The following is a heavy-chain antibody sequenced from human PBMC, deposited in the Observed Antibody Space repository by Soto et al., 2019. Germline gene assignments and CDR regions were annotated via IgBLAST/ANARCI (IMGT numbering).Heavy chain of an antibody. CDR1: GGSISSYY. J-gene: IGHJ5*02. D-gene: IGHD3-10*01. CDR2: IYYSGST. Sequence: SETLSLTCTVSGGSISSYYWSWIRQPPGKGLEWIGYIYYSGSTNYNPSLKSRVTISVDTSKNQFSLKLSSVTAADTAVYYCARDRIEVRGVFNNWFDPWGQGTLVTVSS. V-gene: IGHV4-59*01. CDR3: ARDRIEVRGVFNNWFDP.